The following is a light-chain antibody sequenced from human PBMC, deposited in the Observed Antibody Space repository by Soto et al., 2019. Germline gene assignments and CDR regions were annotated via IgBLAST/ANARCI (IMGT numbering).Light chain of an antibody. J-gene: IGLJ2*01. CDR1: SSDVGGYKY. CDR3: SSYTSSSTVV. Sequence: QSALTQPASVSGSPGQSITISCTGTSSDVGGYKYVSWYQQHPSKAPKVMIYEVSNRPSGVSNRFSGSKSDNTASLTISGLQAEDEADYYCSSYTSSSTVVFGGGTKVTVL. V-gene: IGLV2-14*01. CDR2: EVS.